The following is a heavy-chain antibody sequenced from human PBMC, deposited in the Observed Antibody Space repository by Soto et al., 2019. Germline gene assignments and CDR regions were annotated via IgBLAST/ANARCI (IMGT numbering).Heavy chain of an antibody. CDR2: IFSNDEK. J-gene: IGHJ6*02. CDR3: ARIVLVPAAIYGMDV. V-gene: IGHV2-26*01. D-gene: IGHD2-2*02. CDR1: GFSLSNARMG. Sequence: QVTLKESGPVLVKPTETLTLTCTVSGFSLSNARMGVSWIHQPPGKALEWLAHIFSNDEKSYSTSLKSRLTISKDTSKSQVVLTMTNMDPVDTATYYCARIVLVPAAIYGMDVWGQGTTVTVSS.